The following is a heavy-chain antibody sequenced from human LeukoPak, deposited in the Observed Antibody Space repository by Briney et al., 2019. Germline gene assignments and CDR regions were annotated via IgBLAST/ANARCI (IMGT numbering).Heavy chain of an antibody. CDR3: ARSGHCSGTGCYAEGVDF. V-gene: IGHV1-8*03. D-gene: IGHD2-2*01. CDR1: GYTFTSYD. CDR2: MNPNSGNT. Sequence: ASVKVSCKASGYTFTSYDINWVRQATGQGLEWMGCMNPNSGNTGYAQKFQGRVTITRNTSISTAYMELSSLRSEDTAVYYCARSGHCSGTGCYAEGVDFWGQGTLVTVS. J-gene: IGHJ4*02.